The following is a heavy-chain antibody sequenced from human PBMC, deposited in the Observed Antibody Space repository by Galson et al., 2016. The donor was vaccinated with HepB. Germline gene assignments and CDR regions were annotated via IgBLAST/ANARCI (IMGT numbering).Heavy chain of an antibody. D-gene: IGHD3-22*01. V-gene: IGHV3-21*01. Sequence: SLRLSCAASGITLRGYAMNWVRQAPGKGLDWVSCISRGGTYTYYADSVKGRFTVSRDNAKNSLYLQMNNLRAEDTALYYCASERLDSSGYSYPDAFEIWGLGTMDTVSS. CDR2: ISRGGTYT. CDR3: ASERLDSSGYSYPDAFEI. CDR1: GITLRGYA. J-gene: IGHJ3*02.